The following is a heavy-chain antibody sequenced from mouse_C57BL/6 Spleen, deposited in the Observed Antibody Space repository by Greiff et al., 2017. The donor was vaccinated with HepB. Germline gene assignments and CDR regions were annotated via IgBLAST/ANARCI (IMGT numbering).Heavy chain of an antibody. J-gene: IGHJ3*01. CDR2: IYPGSGST. CDR3: ARVDGNYVGWFAY. CDR1: GYTFTSYW. Sequence: VQLQQSGAELVKPGASVKMSCKASGYTFTSYWITWVKQRPGQGLEWIGDIYPGSGSTNYNEKFKSKATLTVDTSSSTAYMQLSSLTSEDSAVYYCARVDGNYVGWFAYWGQGTLVTVSA. D-gene: IGHD2-1*01. V-gene: IGHV1-55*01.